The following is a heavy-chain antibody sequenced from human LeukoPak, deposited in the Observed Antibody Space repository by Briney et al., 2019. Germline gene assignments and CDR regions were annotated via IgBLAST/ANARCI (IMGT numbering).Heavy chain of an antibody. CDR3: ARGRHSGNYLVYDY. CDR1: GYSISSGYY. V-gene: IGHV4-38-2*02. D-gene: IGHD1-26*01. J-gene: IGHJ4*02. Sequence: SETLSLTCTVSGYSISSGYYWGWIRQPPGKVLEWIGSIYHSGSTYYNPSLKSRVSISVDMSKNQFSLKLSSVTAADTAVYFCARGRHSGNYLVYDYWGQGTLVTVSS. CDR2: IYHSGST.